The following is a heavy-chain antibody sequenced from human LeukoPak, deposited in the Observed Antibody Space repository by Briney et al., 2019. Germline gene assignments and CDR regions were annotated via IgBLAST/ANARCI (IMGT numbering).Heavy chain of an antibody. Sequence: SETLSLTCTVSGGSISSSSYYWGWIRQPPGKGLEWIGSIYYSGSTYYNPSLKSRVTISVDTSKNQFSLKLSSVTAADTAVYYCARESGYSYGSYYYGMDVWGQGTTVTVSS. D-gene: IGHD5-18*01. CDR1: GGSISSSSYY. CDR2: IYYSGST. V-gene: IGHV4-39*07. J-gene: IGHJ6*02. CDR3: ARESGYSYGSYYYGMDV.